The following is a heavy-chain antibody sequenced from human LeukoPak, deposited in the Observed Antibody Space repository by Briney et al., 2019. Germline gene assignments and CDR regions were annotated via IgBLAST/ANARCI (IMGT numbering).Heavy chain of an antibody. J-gene: IGHJ4*02. CDR2: IYTSGST. CDR1: GGSISSYY. Sequence: SETLSLTCTVSGGSISSYYWSWIRQPAGKGLEWIGRIYTSGSTNYNPSLKSRVTMSVDTSKNQFSLKLSSVTAADTAVYYCARHDSPRNYAWFYFDYWGQGTLVTVSS. D-gene: IGHD1-7*01. CDR3: ARHDSPRNYAWFYFDY. V-gene: IGHV4-4*07.